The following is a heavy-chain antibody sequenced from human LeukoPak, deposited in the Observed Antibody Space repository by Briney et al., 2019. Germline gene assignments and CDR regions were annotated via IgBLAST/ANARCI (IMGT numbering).Heavy chain of an antibody. CDR3: AKDATTVTTLIYYYHYMDV. CDR2: ISSSSSTI. CDR1: GFIFSSYS. V-gene: IGHV3-48*01. Sequence: GESLRLSCAASGFIFSSYSMNWVRQAPGTGLEWVSYISSSSSTIYYADSVKGRFTISRDNAKSSLYLQMNSLRAEDTAVYYCAKDATTVTTLIYYYHYMDVWGKGTTVTISS. D-gene: IGHD4-11*01. J-gene: IGHJ6*03.